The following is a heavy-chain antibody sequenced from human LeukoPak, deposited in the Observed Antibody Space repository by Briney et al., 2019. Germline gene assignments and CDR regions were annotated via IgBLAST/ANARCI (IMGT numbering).Heavy chain of an antibody. CDR3: AREPSLRILDDY. CDR2: INPNSGGT. D-gene: IGHD2-15*01. V-gene: IGHV1-2*02. CDR1: GYTFTGYY. J-gene: IGHJ4*02. Sequence: ASVKVSCKASGYTFTGYYMHWVRQAPGQGLEWMGWINPNSGGTNYAQKFQGRVTMTRDTSISTAYMELSRLRSDDTAVYYCAREPSLRILDDYWGQGTLVTVSS.